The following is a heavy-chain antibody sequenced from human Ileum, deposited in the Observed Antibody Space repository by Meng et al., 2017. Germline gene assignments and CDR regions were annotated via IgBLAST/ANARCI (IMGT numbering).Heavy chain of an antibody. D-gene: IGHD4-23*01. CDR3: ARDTVGTTVGDY. J-gene: IGHJ4*02. Sequence: HVHRRRAGAEVKKPGASVKVSCKADGYIFTRYGMGWMRQAPGQGLEWMGWISAYSGNTKYAQKLQGIVTMTTDTSTSTAYMEPRNLRSDDTAVYYCARDTVGTTVGDYWGQGTLVTVSS. CDR1: GYIFTRYG. V-gene: IGHV1-18*01. CDR2: ISAYSGNT.